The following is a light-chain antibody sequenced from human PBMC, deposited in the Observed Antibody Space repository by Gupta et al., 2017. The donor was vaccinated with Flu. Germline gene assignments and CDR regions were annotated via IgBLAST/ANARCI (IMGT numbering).Light chain of an antibody. J-gene: IGKJ1*01. CDR2: LGS. CDR3: MQALQTPWT. CDR1: QSLLHSNGYNY. V-gene: IGKV2-28*01. Sequence: DIVMTQSPLSLPVTPGEPASISCRSSQSLLHSNGYNYLDWYLQKQGQSPQLLIYLGSNRASGVPDRFSGSGSGTDFTLKISRVEAEDVGVYYCMQALQTPWTFGQWTKVEIK.